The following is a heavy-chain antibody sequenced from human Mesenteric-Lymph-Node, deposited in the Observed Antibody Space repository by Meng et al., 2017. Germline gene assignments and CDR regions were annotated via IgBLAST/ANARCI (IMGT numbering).Heavy chain of an antibody. CDR3: ARDSPMAPSYEYVLTGYRTTSYYYYGMDV. CDR1: GYTFTGYY. Sequence: ASVKVSCKASGYTFTGYYMHWVRQAPGQGLEWMGWINPNSGGTNYAQKFQGRVTMTRDTSISTAYMELSRLRSDDTAVYYCARDSPMAPSYEYVLTGYRTTSYYYYGMDVWGQGTTVTVSS. CDR2: INPNSGGT. V-gene: IGHV1-2*02. D-gene: IGHD3-9*01. J-gene: IGHJ6*02.